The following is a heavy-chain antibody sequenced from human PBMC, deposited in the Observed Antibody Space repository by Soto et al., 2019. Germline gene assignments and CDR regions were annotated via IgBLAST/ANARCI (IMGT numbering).Heavy chain of an antibody. CDR1: GDTFTFYS. V-gene: IGHV1-69*02. CDR3: ASSYGSGYRAFDY. D-gene: IGHD3-10*01. CDR2: INPILSMS. Sequence: QVQLVQSGAEVKKPGSSVRVSCKASGDTFTFYSINWVRQASGLGLEWMGRINPILSMSNYAQRFQGRVTXTXDQXTSTAYMELSSLRSEDTAMYYCASSYGSGYRAFDYWGQGALVTVSS. J-gene: IGHJ4*02.